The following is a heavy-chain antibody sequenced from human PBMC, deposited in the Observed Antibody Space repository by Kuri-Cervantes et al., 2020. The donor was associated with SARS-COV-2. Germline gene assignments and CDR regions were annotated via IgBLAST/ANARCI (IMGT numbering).Heavy chain of an antibody. CDR3: ASAPDGLDV. Sequence: GESLKISCAASGFTFSGHWIHWVRHAPGKGLEWVAAISYDGTKRYYADSVEGRFTISRDTSRTTLYLQMNSMRAEDTAVYYCASAPDGLDVWGQGTTVTVSS. V-gene: IGHV3-30-3*01. J-gene: IGHJ6*02. CDR2: ISYDGTKR. D-gene: IGHD1-14*01. CDR1: GFTFSGHW.